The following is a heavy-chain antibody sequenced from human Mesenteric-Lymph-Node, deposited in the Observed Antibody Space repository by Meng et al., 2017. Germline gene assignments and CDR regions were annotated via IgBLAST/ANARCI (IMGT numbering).Heavy chain of an antibody. CDR2: IYHSGST. J-gene: IGHJ2*01. CDR3: ASPLGILGIVDL. CDR1: GGSISSSNW. Sequence: QVQRRESGPGLVKPSGTLSLTCAVSGGSISSSNWWSWVRQPPGKGLEWIGEIYHSGSTNYNPSLKSRVTISVDTSKNQFSLKLSSVTAADTAVYYCASPLGILGIVDLWGRGTLVTVSS. V-gene: IGHV4-4*02. D-gene: IGHD7-27*01.